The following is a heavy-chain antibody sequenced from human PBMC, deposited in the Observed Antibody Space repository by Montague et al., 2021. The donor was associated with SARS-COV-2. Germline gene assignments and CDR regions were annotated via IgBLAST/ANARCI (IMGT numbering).Heavy chain of an antibody. CDR3: ARIGGWAGAF. CDR2: TYNNDRT. Sequence: TRSLTCIVSGGSISSGDYFWNWIRQTPGKGLEWIGYTYNNDRTKYTPSLESRVSISVDMSKNQFSLKLSSVTAADTAVYYCARIGGWAGAFWGQGTLVTVSS. CDR1: GGSISSGDYF. D-gene: IGHD6-19*01. J-gene: IGHJ4*02. V-gene: IGHV4-30-4*01.